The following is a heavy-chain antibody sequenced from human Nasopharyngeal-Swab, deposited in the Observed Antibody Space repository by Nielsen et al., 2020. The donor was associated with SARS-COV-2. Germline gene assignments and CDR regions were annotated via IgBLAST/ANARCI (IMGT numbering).Heavy chain of an antibody. Sequence: SVQVSRKASGYTFTSYDFNWVRQATGQGLAWVGRMNPNSGNTGYAHKFQGRVTMTRNTSISTAYMELSSLRSEDTAVYYCARAGEGVVVPAAIMGGTYYYYYYMDVWGKGTTVTVSS. V-gene: IGHV1-8*01. CDR2: MNPNSGNT. CDR3: ARAGEGVVVPAAIMGGTYYYYYYMDV. J-gene: IGHJ6*03. CDR1: GYTFTSYD. D-gene: IGHD2-2*02.